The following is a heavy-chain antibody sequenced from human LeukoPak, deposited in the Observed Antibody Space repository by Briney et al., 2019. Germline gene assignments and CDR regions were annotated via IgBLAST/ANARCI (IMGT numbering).Heavy chain of an antibody. V-gene: IGHV3-21*01. Sequence: GGSLRLSCAASGFTFSSYSMNWVRQAPGKGLEWVSSISSSSSYIYYADSVKGRFTISRDNAKNSLYLQMNSLRAEDTAVYYCARGGTQNDYGDYWGQGTLVTVSS. CDR2: ISSSSSYI. CDR1: GFTFSSYS. CDR3: ARGGTQNDYGDY. D-gene: IGHD3-16*01. J-gene: IGHJ4*02.